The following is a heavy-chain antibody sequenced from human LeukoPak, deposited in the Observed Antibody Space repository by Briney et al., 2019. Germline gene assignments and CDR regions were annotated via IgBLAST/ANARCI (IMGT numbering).Heavy chain of an antibody. CDR1: GFTFSSYA. D-gene: IGHD1-26*01. CDR2: ISGSGGST. V-gene: IGHV3-23*01. Sequence: GGSLRLSCAASGFTFSSYAMSWVRQAPGKGLEWVSAISGSGGSTYYADSVKGRLTISRDNSKNTLYLQMNSLRADDTAVYYCARYSGSYSNFDYWGQGTLVTVSS. J-gene: IGHJ4*02. CDR3: ARYSGSYSNFDY.